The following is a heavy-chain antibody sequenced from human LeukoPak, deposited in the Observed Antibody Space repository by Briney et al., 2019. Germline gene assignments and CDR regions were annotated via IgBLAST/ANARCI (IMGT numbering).Heavy chain of an antibody. CDR3: AREYYDTSGTKYAFDI. J-gene: IGHJ3*02. D-gene: IGHD3-22*01. Sequence: GASVKVSCKASGYTFTAYYVHWVRQAPGQGLEWMGCIDPDSGGTKSAQKFQGRVTMTRDTSISTASMELSRLRSDDTAVYYCAREYYDTSGTKYAFDIWGQGTMVTVSS. CDR1: GYTFTAYY. V-gene: IGHV1-2*02. CDR2: IDPDSGGT.